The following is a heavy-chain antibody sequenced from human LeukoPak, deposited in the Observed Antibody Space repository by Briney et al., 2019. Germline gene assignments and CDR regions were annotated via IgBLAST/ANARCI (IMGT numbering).Heavy chain of an antibody. V-gene: IGHV1-69*13. CDR3: ARASGDFWSGYYSHPIDY. CDR1: GGTFSSYA. J-gene: IGHJ4*02. CDR2: IIPIFGTA. Sequence: SVTVSCKASGGTFSSYAISWVRQAPGQGLEWMGGIIPIFGTANYAQKFQGRVTITADESTSTAYMELSSLRSEDTAVYYCARASGDFWSGYYSHPIDYWGQGTLVTVSS. D-gene: IGHD3-3*01.